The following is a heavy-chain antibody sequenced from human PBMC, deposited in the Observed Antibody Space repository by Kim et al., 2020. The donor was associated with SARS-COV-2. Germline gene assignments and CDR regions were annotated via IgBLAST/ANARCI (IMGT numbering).Heavy chain of an antibody. CDR3: ARHVLRYFDWDPGYFDY. J-gene: IGHJ4*02. CDR2: IYYSGST. CDR1: GGSISSYY. V-gene: IGHV4-59*08. D-gene: IGHD3-9*01. Sequence: SETLSLTCTVSGGSISSYYWSWIRQPPGKGLEWIGYIYYSGSTNYNPSLKSRVTISVDTSKNQFSLKLSSVTAADTAVYYCARHVLRYFDWDPGYFDYWGQGTLVTVSS.